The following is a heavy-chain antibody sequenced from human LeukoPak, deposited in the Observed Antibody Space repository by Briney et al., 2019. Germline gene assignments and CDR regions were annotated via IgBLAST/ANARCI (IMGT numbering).Heavy chain of an antibody. CDR2: IYYSGSTDSEST. CDR1: GGSISNYY. CDR3: ASSHTPIFGVVMYYFDY. Sequence: SETLSLTCIVSGGSISNYYWSWIRQSPGKGLEWIGYIYYSGSTDSESTNYNPSLKSRVTISVDTSKNQFSLKLSPVTAADTAVYYCASSHTPIFGVVMYYFDYWGQGTLVTVSS. D-gene: IGHD3-3*01. V-gene: IGHV4-59*01. J-gene: IGHJ4*02.